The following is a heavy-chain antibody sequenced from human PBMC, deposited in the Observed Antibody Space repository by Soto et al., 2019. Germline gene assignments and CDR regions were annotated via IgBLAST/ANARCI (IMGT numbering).Heavy chain of an antibody. V-gene: IGHV3-30*18. J-gene: IGHJ4*01. CDR1: EFTFSTYG. CDR2: ISSDGETK. D-gene: IGHD6-19*01. CDR3: AKEVEVAGDLDY. Sequence: GGSLRLSCVASEFTFSTYGIHWVRQAPGKGLEWVGVISSDGETKYYADSVKGRFTISRDNSKNTMYLQMASLRPEDTAVYYCAKEVEVAGDLDYWGHGTLVTVSS.